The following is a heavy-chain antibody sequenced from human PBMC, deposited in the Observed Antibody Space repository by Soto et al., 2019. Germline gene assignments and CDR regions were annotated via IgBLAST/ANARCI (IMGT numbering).Heavy chain of an antibody. J-gene: IGHJ5*02. V-gene: IGHV5-51*03. CDR1: GYSFSNYW. CDR3: ARRRAGNPDDWFDP. CDR2: IYPGDSET. Sequence: EVQLVQSGAEVKKPGESLKISCKGSGYSFSNYWIVWVRQMPGKGLEWMGIIYPGDSETKYSPSFQGQVTISADKSINTAYLQWISLKASDTAMYYGARRRAGNPDDWFDPWGQGTLVTVSS. D-gene: IGHD6-13*01.